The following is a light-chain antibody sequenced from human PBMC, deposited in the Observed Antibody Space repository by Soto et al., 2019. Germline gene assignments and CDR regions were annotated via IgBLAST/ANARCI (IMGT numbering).Light chain of an antibody. Sequence: ELVLTQSPATLSVSPGERATLSCRASQGVGSTLAWYQQAPGQAPRLLIYDASTTATGIPARFSGDGSGTEFTLTISSLQSDDIAVYYCQHYKTWPLSFGGGTRVEI. CDR3: QHYKTWPLS. CDR2: DAS. CDR1: QGVGST. V-gene: IGKV3-15*01. J-gene: IGKJ4*01.